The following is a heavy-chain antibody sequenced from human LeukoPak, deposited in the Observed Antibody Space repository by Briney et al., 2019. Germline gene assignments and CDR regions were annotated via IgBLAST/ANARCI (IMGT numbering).Heavy chain of an antibody. J-gene: IGHJ5*02. CDR1: GGSISSSSYY. CDR3: ARGAVSVAGTDWFDP. CDR2: IYYSGST. Sequence: KSSETLSLTCTVSGGSISSSSYYWGWIRQPPGKGLEWIGSIYYSGSTYYNPSLKSRVTISVDTSKNQFSLKLSSVTAADTAVYYCARGAVSVAGTDWFDPWGQGTLVTVSS. V-gene: IGHV4-39*07. D-gene: IGHD6-19*01.